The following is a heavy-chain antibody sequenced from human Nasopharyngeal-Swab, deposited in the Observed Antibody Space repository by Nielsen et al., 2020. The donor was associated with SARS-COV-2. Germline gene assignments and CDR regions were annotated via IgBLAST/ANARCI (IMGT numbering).Heavy chain of an antibody. CDR1: GYSFTSYW. V-gene: IGHV5-51*01. CDR2: IYPGDSDT. CDR3: ARGVYGSTYYFDY. J-gene: IGHJ4*02. Sequence: GESLKISCTGSGYSFTSYWIGWVRQIPGKGLEWMGIIYPGDSDTRYSPSFQGQVTISADKSISTAYLQWSSLKASDTAMYYCARGVYGSTYYFDYWGQGTLVTVSS. D-gene: IGHD5/OR15-5a*01.